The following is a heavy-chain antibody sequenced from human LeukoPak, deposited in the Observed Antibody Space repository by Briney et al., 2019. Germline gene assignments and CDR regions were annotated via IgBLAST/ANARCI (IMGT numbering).Heavy chain of an antibody. CDR3: VRHPGSYNVLTGYSYYFDY. CDR2: IKHDGSDH. D-gene: IGHD3-9*01. Sequence: GGSLRLSCVGSGFTFGSYWMSWVRQAPGKGLEWVANIKHDGSDHYYADSVAGRFTISRDNAKNSLYLEMSSLRAEDAAVYFCVRHPGSYNVLTGYSYYFDYWGQGTLVSVSS. CDR1: GFTFGSYW. J-gene: IGHJ4*02. V-gene: IGHV3-7*01.